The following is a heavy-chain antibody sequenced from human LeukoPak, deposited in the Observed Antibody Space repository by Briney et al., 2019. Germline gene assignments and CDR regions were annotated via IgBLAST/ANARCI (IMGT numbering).Heavy chain of an antibody. J-gene: IGHJ4*02. CDR3: TRDIVSISQPYYFDY. CDR2: IRSQAYSGTT. V-gene: IGHV3-49*04. CDR1: GFTFGYHA. Sequence: PGGSLRLSCTASGFTFGYHAINWVRQAPGRGLEWVGFIRSQAYSGTTEYATSVKDRFTISRDDSKSIAYLQMNSLKTEDTAVYYCTRDIVSISQPYYFDYWGPGNPGHRLL. D-gene: IGHD2-2*01.